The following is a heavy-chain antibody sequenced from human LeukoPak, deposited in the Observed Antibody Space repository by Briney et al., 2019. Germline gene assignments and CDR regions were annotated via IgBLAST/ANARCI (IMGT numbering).Heavy chain of an antibody. Sequence: SETLSLTCTVSGGSISSYYWGWIRQPPGKGLEYIGYIYYSGYTNYNPSLKSRVTISVDTSKNQFSLKLISVTAADTAVYYCARETSQKGAHYMDVWGKGTTVTISS. V-gene: IGHV4-59*01. CDR3: ARETSQKGAHYMDV. CDR2: IYYSGYT. J-gene: IGHJ6*03. CDR1: GGSISSYY. D-gene: IGHD3-16*01.